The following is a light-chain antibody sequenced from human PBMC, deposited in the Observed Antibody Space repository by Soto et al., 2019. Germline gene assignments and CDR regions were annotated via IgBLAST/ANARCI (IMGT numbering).Light chain of an antibody. J-gene: IGLJ3*02. CDR2: SNN. CDR1: SSNIGSNF. V-gene: IGLV1-47*02. Sequence: QPVLTQPPSASGTPGQRVTISCSGSSSNIGSNFVYWYQQLPGAAPKLLIYSNNQRPSGVPDRISGSKSGTSASLAISGLRSEDEADYYCATWDDSLSGRVFGGGTKLTVL. CDR3: ATWDDSLSGRV.